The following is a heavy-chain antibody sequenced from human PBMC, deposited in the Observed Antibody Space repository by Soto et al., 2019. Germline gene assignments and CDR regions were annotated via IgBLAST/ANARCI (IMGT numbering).Heavy chain of an antibody. V-gene: IGHV3-23*01. CDR2: ISGSGGSA. CDR1: GFTFSSCA. Sequence: EVQLLESGGALVHPGGSLRLSCAASGFTFSSCAMNWVRQAPGKGLEWVSTISGSGGSAYYADSVKGRFTISKDNSKNTLYLQMNSLRAEDTAVYFCAKEGSSGWDYVDYWGKGTLVTVSS. J-gene: IGHJ4*02. D-gene: IGHD6-19*01. CDR3: AKEGSSGWDYVDY.